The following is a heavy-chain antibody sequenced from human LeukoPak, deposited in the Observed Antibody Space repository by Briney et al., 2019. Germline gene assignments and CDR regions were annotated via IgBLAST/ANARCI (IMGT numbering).Heavy chain of an antibody. D-gene: IGHD3-22*01. V-gene: IGHV3-33*01. CDR1: GFTFSSYG. J-gene: IGHJ4*02. CDR2: IWYDGSNK. Sequence: QTGGSLRLSCAASGFTFSSYGMHWVRQAPGKGLEWVAVIWYDGSNKYYADSVKGRFTISRDNSKNTLYLQMNSLRAEDTAVYYCARDRKPYYYDSSGYYPFDYWGQGTLVTVSS. CDR3: ARDRKPYYYDSSGYYPFDY.